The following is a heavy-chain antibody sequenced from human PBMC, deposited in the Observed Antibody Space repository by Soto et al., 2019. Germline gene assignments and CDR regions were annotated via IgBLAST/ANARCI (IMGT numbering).Heavy chain of an antibody. J-gene: IGHJ4*02. CDR2: IRSKASGGTT. CDR3: SRRGFYFDY. V-gene: IGHV3-49*04. CDR1: GFTFGDYA. Sequence: GVLRLSCTTSGFTFGDYAMNWVRQAPGKGLEWVSVIRSKASGGTTDYAASVKDRFTVSRDDSKSVAYLQMNSLRTEDTAVYYCSRRGFYFDYWGQGTLVTV.